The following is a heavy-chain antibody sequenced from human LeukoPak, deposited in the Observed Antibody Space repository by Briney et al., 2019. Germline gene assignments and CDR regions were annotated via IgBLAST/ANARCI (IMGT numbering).Heavy chain of an antibody. CDR2: VYASGNT. CDR1: GFSFSSYS. Sequence: GGSLRLSCAASGFSFSSYSMNWVRQAPGKGLEWVSIVYASGNTYYSDSVKGRFTISRDNSKNTLYLQMNSLRAEDTAVYYCAREDLVLHYFDYWGQGTLVTVSS. D-gene: IGHD6-6*01. V-gene: IGHV3-53*01. CDR3: AREDLVLHYFDY. J-gene: IGHJ4*02.